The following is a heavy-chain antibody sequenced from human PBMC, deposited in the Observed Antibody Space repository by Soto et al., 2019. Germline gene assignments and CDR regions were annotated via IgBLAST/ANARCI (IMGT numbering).Heavy chain of an antibody. CDR3: ASSTAMVPY. V-gene: IGHV3-30*03. Sequence: PRGSLGLSCASSGFPFSSYGMHWVRQAPGKGLEWVAVISYDGSNKYYADSVKGRFTISRDNSKNSLYLQMNSLRAEDTAVYYCASSTAMVPYWGQGTLVTVSS. J-gene: IGHJ4*02. D-gene: IGHD5-18*01. CDR2: ISYDGSNK. CDR1: GFPFSSYG.